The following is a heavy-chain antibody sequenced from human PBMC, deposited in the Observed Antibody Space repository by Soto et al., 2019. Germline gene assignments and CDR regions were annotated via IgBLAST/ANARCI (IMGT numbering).Heavy chain of an antibody. CDR3: AKDSSRYNWNDDGNNWFDS. CDR1: GGSISSYY. D-gene: IGHD1-1*01. V-gene: IGHV4-59*01. CDR2: IYYSGST. Sequence: PSETLSLTCTVSGGSISSYYWSWIRQPPGKGLEWIGYIYYSGSTNYNPSLKSRFAISRDNTRNSLYLQMSSLRAEDTALYYCAKDSSRYNWNDDGNNWFDSWGQGTLVTVSS. J-gene: IGHJ5*01.